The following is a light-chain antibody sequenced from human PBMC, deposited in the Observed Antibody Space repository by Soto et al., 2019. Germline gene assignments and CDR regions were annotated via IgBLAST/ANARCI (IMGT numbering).Light chain of an antibody. CDR3: QTWDTGIQV. CDR2: VSSDGGH. J-gene: IGLJ2*01. Sequence: QLVLTQSPSASASLGASVKLTCTLSSGHSTYAIAWHQQQPEKGPRYLMNVSSDGGHTKGGGIPDRFSGSSSGAERYLTISSLQSEDEADYYCQTWDTGIQVFGGGTKVTVL. V-gene: IGLV4-69*01. CDR1: SGHSTYA.